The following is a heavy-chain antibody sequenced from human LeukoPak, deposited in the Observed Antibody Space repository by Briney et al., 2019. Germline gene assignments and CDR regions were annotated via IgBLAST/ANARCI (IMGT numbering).Heavy chain of an antibody. J-gene: IGHJ3*02. Sequence: GGSLRLSCAASGFPFSSYSMNWVRQAPGKGLEWVSSISSSSSYIYYADSVKGRFTISRDNAKNSLYLQMNSLRAEDTAVYYCARGRTRTFDIWGQGTMVTVSS. CDR1: GFPFSSYS. D-gene: IGHD3/OR15-3a*01. CDR2: ISSSSSYI. V-gene: IGHV3-21*01. CDR3: ARGRTRTFDI.